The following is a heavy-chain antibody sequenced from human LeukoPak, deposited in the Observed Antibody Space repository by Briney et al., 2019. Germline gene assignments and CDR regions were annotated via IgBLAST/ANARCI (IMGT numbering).Heavy chain of an antibody. CDR3: ARVRSSNNWEAWFVP. CDR2: MNPNSGNT. CDR1: GYTFTNYD. D-gene: IGHD1-1*01. Sequence: ASVKVSCKASGYTFTNYDINWVRQATGQGLEWMGWMNPNSGNTGYAQKFQGRVTMTGNTSISTAYMELSSLRSEDKAVYYCARVRSSNNWEAWFVPWGQGTLVTVSS. V-gene: IGHV1-8*01. J-gene: IGHJ5*02.